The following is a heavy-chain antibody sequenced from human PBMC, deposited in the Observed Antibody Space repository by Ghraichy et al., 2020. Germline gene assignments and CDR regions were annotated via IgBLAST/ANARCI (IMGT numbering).Heavy chain of an antibody. J-gene: IGHJ4*02. CDR1: GYTFSTYY. CDR2: INPSGGTT. V-gene: IGHV1-46*01. Sequence: ASVKVSCKASGYTFSTYYMHWVRQAPGQGLEWMGIINPSGGTTSYAQKFQGRVTMTRDTSTRTFYMDLSSLRSEDTAVYYCARDSGKGDLQLFDYWGQGTLVTVSS. D-gene: IGHD3-16*01. CDR3: ARDSGKGDLQLFDY.